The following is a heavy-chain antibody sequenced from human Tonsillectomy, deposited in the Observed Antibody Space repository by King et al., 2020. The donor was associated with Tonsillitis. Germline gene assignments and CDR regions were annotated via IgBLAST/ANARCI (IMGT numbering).Heavy chain of an antibody. D-gene: IGHD3-10*01. CDR3: ASPSTNYYGSGSYSSDAFDS. V-gene: IGHV4-39*01. CDR2: IYYSGST. CDR1: GGSISSSSYY. Sequence: QLQESGPGLVKPSETLSLTCTVSGGSISSSSYYWGWIRQPPGKGLEWIGSIYYSGSTYYNPSLKSRVTISVDTSKNQFSLKLSSVTAADTAVYYCASPSTNYYGSGSYSSDAFDSWGQGTMVTVSS. J-gene: IGHJ3*02.